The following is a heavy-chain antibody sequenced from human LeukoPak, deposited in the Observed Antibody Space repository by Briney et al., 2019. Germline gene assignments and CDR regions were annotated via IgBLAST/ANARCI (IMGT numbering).Heavy chain of an antibody. V-gene: IGHV4-61*02. J-gene: IGHJ6*03. CDR3: ARDSLLPSAMGYYYMDV. CDR1: GGSISSGSYS. D-gene: IGHD2-2*01. Sequence: SQTLSLTCTVSGGSISSGSYSWSSIRQPAGKGLDWSVRIYTSGSTNHNPSLKSRVTISVDTSKNQFSLKLSSVTAADTALYYCARDSLLPSAMGYYYMDVWGKGTTVTVSS. CDR2: IYTSGST.